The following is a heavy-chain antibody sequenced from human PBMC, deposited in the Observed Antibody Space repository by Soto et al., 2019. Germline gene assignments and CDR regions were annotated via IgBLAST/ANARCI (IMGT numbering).Heavy chain of an antibody. D-gene: IGHD3-3*01. V-gene: IGHV1-3*01. CDR2: INAGNGNT. J-gene: IGHJ4*02. CDR3: ARGITIFGVLDY. Sequence: ASVKVSCKASGYTFTSYAMHWVRQAPGQRLEWMGWINAGNGNTKYSQKFQGRVTITRDTSASTAYMELSSLRSEDTAVYYCARGITIFGVLDYWGQGTLVTVSS. CDR1: GYTFTSYA.